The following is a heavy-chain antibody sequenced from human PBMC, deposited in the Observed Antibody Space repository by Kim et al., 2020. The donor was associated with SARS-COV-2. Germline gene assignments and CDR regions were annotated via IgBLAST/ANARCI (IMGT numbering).Heavy chain of an antibody. CDR1: GFTFSSYA. CDR3: ASLGTCSSTSCYPYYYGMDV. Sequence: GGSLRLSCAASGFTFSSYAMHWVRQAPGKGLEWVAVISYDGSNKYYADSVKGRFTISRDNSKNTLYLQMNSLRAEDTAVYYCASLGTCSSTSCYPYYYGMDVWGQGTTVTVSS. J-gene: IGHJ6*02. V-gene: IGHV3-30*04. CDR2: ISYDGSNK. D-gene: IGHD2-2*01.